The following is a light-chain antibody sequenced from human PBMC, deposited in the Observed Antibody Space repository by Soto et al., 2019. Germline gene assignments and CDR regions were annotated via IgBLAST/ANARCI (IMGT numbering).Light chain of an antibody. V-gene: IGLV1-40*01. CDR1: SSNIGAGHD. J-gene: IGLJ1*01. Sequence: QPVLTQPPSVSGAPGQRVTISCTGSSSNIGAGHDVHWYQQLPGTAPKLLIYDNTNRPSGVPDRFSGSKSGTSASLAITGLQAEDEADYYCQSYDSSLSGYVFGTGTQLTVL. CDR2: DNT. CDR3: QSYDSSLSGYV.